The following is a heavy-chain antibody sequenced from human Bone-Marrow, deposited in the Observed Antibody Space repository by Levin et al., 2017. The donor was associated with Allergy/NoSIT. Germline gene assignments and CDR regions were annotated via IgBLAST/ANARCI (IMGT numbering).Heavy chain of an antibody. CDR3: AKGTEYSSASGFDY. Sequence: PGGSLRLSCAASGFTFSSYAVSWVRQAPGKGLEWVSCIYGNGATTKYADSVRGRFTFSRDNSKNTLYLQMNTLRAEDTAIYYCAKGTEYSSASGFDYWGQGTLVTVSS. D-gene: IGHD6-6*01. CDR1: GFTFSSYA. V-gene: IGHV3-23*01. CDR2: IYGNGATT. J-gene: IGHJ4*02.